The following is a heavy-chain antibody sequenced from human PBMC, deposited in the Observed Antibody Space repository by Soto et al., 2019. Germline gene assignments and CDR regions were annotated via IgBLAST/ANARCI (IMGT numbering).Heavy chain of an antibody. J-gene: IGHJ6*02. V-gene: IGHV1-3*01. Sequence: ASVKVSCKASGYTFTSYAMHWVRQAPGQRLEWMGWINAGNGNTKYSQKFQGRVTITRDTSASTAYMELSSLRSEDTAVYYCARKRITIFGGGYYYGMDVWGQGTTVTAP. D-gene: IGHD3-3*01. CDR2: INAGNGNT. CDR1: GYTFTSYA. CDR3: ARKRITIFGGGYYYGMDV.